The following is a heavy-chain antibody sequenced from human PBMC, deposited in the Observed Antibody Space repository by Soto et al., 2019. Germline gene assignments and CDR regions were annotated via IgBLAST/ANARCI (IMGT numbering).Heavy chain of an antibody. J-gene: IGHJ6*03. V-gene: IGHV4-34*01. D-gene: IGHD3-22*01. CDR2: INHSGST. CDR3: ARGVHGWLLPYYYYMDV. CDR1: GGSFSGYY. Sequence: SETLSLTCAVYGGSFSGYYWSWIRQPPGKGLEWIGEINHSGSTNYNPSLKSRVTISVDTSKNQFSLKLSSVTAADTAVYYCARGVHGWLLPYYYYMDVWGKGTTVTVSS.